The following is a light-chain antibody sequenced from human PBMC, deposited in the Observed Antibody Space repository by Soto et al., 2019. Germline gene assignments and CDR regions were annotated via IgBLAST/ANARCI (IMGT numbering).Light chain of an antibody. CDR3: QQDNTYPWT. J-gene: IGKJ1*01. V-gene: IGKV1-5*03. CDR1: QYVSSS. CDR2: KTS. Sequence: DIQMTQSPSTLSAFVGERVTITCRASQYVSSSLAWYQQKPGKAPKLLLYKTSILESVVPSRFSGSASGTAFTISSSSLQPDDFATYSSQQDNTYPWTFGQGTAVEIK.